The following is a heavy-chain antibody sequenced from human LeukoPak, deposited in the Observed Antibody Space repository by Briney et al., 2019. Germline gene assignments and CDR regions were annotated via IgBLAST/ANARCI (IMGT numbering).Heavy chain of an antibody. Sequence: SETLTLTCAVYGGSFSDYYWTWIRQTPGKGLEWIGDMSPSGSPNYNPSLKSRVTISVDTSKNQFSLKLRSVTAADTAVYYCARGRQDVNMIVVVMAGVSYYLDVWGKGTTVTVS. CDR2: MSPSGSP. CDR3: ARGRQDVNMIVVVMAGVSYYLDV. V-gene: IGHV4-34*01. D-gene: IGHD3-22*01. CDR1: GGSFSDYY. J-gene: IGHJ6*03.